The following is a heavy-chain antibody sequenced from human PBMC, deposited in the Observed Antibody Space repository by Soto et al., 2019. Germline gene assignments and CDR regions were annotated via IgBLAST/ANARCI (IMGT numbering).Heavy chain of an antibody. CDR2: ITPDGTEQ. Sequence: QVQLMESGGGVVQPGRSLRLSCAASGFTFNTYAMHWVRQAPGKGLEWVAVITPDGTEQYYADSVKGRFTISRDNSKNTLFLRMNSLRDDDTAMYYCARLPKGSLVTAWGQGTLVTVSS. J-gene: IGHJ4*02. CDR1: GFTFNTYA. CDR3: ARLPKGSLVTA. V-gene: IGHV3-30*04. D-gene: IGHD2-21*02.